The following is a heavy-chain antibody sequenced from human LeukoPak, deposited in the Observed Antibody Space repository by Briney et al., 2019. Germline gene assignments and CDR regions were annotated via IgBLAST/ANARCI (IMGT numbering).Heavy chain of an antibody. CDR2: ISGSGGST. CDR1: GFTFSSYA. D-gene: IGHD2-8*01. CDR3: ARDVRGYCNNGVCFFDY. V-gene: IGHV3-23*01. J-gene: IGHJ4*02. Sequence: GGSLRLSCAASGFTFSSYAMSWVRQAPGKGLEWVSAISGSGGSTYYADSVKGRFTISRDNSKNTLYLQMNSLRAEDTAVYYCARDVRGYCNNGVCFFDYWGQGTLVTVSS.